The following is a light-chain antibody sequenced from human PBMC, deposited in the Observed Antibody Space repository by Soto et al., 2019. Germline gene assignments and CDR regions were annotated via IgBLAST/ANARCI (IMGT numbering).Light chain of an antibody. V-gene: IGLV2-23*03. J-gene: IGLJ1*01. CDR1: SSDVGGYNL. CDR2: EGS. Sequence: QSALTQPASVSGSPGQSITISCTGTSSDVGGYNLVSWFQQYPGQAPKLMIYEGSERPSGVSNRFSGSTSGNTASLTIFGVQAEDEADYYCCSYSDTSTFVFGTGTKLTVL. CDR3: CSYSDTSTFV.